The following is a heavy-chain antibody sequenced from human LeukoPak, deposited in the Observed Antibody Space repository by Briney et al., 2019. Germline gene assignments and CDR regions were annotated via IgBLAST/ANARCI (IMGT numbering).Heavy chain of an antibody. Sequence: GGSLRLSCAASGFTFSSYSMNWVRQAPGKGLEWVSYISSSSSTIYYADSVKGRFTISRDNAKNSLYLQMNSLRAEDTAVYYCAREVSRDGYNPPYYFDYWGQGTLVTVSS. V-gene: IGHV3-48*04. CDR2: ISSSSSTI. J-gene: IGHJ4*02. D-gene: IGHD5-24*01. CDR3: AREVSRDGYNPPYYFDY. CDR1: GFTFSSYS.